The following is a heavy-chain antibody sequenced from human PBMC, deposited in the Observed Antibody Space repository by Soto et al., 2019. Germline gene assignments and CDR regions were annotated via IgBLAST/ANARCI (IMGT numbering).Heavy chain of an antibody. CDR2: IYYSGST. D-gene: IGHD6-19*01. Sequence: SETLSLTCTVSGGSISSYYWSWIRQPPGKGLEWIGYIYYSGSTNYNPSLKSRVTISVDTSKNQFSLKLSSVTAADTAVYYCARQGRLYEAGTGSGFDYWGQGTLVTVSS. V-gene: IGHV4-59*08. CDR1: GGSISSYY. CDR3: ARQGRLYEAGTGSGFDY. J-gene: IGHJ4*02.